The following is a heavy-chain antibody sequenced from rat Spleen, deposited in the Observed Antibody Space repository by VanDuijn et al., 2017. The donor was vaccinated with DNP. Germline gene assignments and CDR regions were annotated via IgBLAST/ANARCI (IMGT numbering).Heavy chain of an antibody. Sequence: QVQLKESGPGLVQPSQTLSLTCTVSGFSLTSYTVSWVRQPPGKGLEWIAAISSGGNTYYNSALKSRLSISRDTSKSQVFLKMNSLQTEDTAMYFCARWRTDYYAMDAWGQGTSVTVSS. V-gene: IGHV2-6*01. CDR2: ISSGGNT. CDR3: ARWRTDYYAMDA. D-gene: IGHD4-2*01. CDR1: GFSLTSYT. J-gene: IGHJ4*01.